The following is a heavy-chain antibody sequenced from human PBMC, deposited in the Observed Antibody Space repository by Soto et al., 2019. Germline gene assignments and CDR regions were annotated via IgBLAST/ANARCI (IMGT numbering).Heavy chain of an antibody. D-gene: IGHD6-19*01. Sequence: ASVKVSCKASGYTFTSYGGHWVRQAPGQRLEWMGWINAGNGNTRYSQKFQGRVTINRDTSASTDYMELSRLRSEDTAVYYCARDGAVAGHINVDDWGKGIVVPVSS. CDR3: ARDGAVAGHINVDD. V-gene: IGHV1-3*01. CDR2: INAGNGNT. CDR1: GYTFTSYG. J-gene: IGHJ4*02.